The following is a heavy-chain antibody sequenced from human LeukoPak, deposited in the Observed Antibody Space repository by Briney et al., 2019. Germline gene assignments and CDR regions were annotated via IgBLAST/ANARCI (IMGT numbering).Heavy chain of an antibody. CDR1: GSSISSGQY. CDR2: IYHSGST. D-gene: IGHD3-16*02. J-gene: IGHJ4*02. CDR3: ARHYDYVWGSYRQPFDY. Sequence: SETLSLICAVSGSSISSGQYWGWIRQPPGKGLEWIGSIYHSGSTYYNPSLKSRVTISVDTSKNQFSLKLSSVTAADTAVYYCARHYDYVWGSYRQPFDYWGQGTLVTVSS. V-gene: IGHV4-38-2*01.